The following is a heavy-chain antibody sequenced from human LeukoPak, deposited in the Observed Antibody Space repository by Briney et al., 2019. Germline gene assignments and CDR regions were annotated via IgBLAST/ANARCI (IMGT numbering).Heavy chain of an antibody. V-gene: IGHV3-7*01. J-gene: IGHJ4*02. Sequence: GGSLRLSCAASGFTFSSYWMNWVRQAPGKGLEWVANIRQDGSEKYYVDSVKGRFTISRDNAKNSLYLQMNRLRAEDTAVYYCARADYGDYSHGYWGQGTLVTVSS. CDR3: ARADYGDYSHGY. CDR2: IRQDGSEK. CDR1: GFTFSSYW. D-gene: IGHD4-17*01.